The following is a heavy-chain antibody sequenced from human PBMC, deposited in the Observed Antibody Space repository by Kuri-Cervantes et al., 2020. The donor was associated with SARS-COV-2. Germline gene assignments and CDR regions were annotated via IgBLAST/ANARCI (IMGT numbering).Heavy chain of an antibody. CDR2: INHSGNT. CDR3: ARVSGDYVIFEYFDY. J-gene: IGHJ4*02. V-gene: IGHV4-34*01. D-gene: IGHD4-17*01. Sequence: ESLKISCAASGFTFDDYAMHWVRQAPGKGLEWIGEINHSGNTNYDPSLKSRVTISIDTSKNQFSLKLSSVTAADTAVYYCARVSGDYVIFEYFDYWGQGILVTVSS. CDR1: GFTFDDYA.